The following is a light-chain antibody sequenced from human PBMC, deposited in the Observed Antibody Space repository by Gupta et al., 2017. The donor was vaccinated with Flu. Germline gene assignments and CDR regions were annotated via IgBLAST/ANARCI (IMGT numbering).Light chain of an antibody. CDR2: GAS. CDR3: QQYGNSPLT. CDR1: QSLSSNS. V-gene: IGKV3-20*01. Sequence: EIVLTQSPGTLSLSPGERASLSCRASQSLSSNSLAWYQQRPGQAPRLLIYGASSRATGVSDRFSGTGSGTDFTLIIGRLEPEDFAVYFCQQYGNSPLTFGQGTKVEIK. J-gene: IGKJ1*01.